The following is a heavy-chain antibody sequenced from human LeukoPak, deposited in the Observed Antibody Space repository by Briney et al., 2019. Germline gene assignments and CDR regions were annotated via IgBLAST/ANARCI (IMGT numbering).Heavy chain of an antibody. V-gene: IGHV3-23*01. J-gene: IGHJ4*02. CDR3: AKRSRYCSGGSCYSWFDY. D-gene: IGHD2-15*01. CDR2: ITGSGGST. Sequence: PGGSLRLSCAASGFTFSSYAMSWVRQAPGKGLEWVSAITGSGGSTYYADSVKGRFTIPRDNSKNTLYLQMNSLRAEDTAVYYCAKRSRYCSGGSCYSWFDYWGQGTLVTVSS. CDR1: GFTFSSYA.